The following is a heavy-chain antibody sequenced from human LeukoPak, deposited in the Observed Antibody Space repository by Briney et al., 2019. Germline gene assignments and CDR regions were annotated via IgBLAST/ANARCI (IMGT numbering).Heavy chain of an antibody. CDR1: GYSFTDYY. Sequence: GASVKVSCKASGYSFTDYYIHWVRQAPGQGLEWMGWINPNSGGTNYAQKFLGRVTMTRDTSISTAYMELSWLRSDATAVFYCATLDGDYVASDYWGQGTLVTVSS. CDR2: INPNSGGT. V-gene: IGHV1-2*02. CDR3: ATLDGDYVASDY. D-gene: IGHD4-17*01. J-gene: IGHJ4*02.